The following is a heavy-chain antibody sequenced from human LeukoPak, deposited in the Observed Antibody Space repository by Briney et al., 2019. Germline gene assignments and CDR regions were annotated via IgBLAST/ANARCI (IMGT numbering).Heavy chain of an antibody. CDR2: ISSSGSTI. Sequence: QPGGSLRLSCAASGFTFSSYEMNWVRQAPGKGLEWVSYISSSGSTIYYADSVKGRFTISRDNAKNSLYLQMNSLRAEDTAVYYCARDDRGNWFDPWGQGTLVTVSS. J-gene: IGHJ5*02. CDR3: ARDDRGNWFDP. V-gene: IGHV3-48*03. D-gene: IGHD3-10*01. CDR1: GFTFSSYE.